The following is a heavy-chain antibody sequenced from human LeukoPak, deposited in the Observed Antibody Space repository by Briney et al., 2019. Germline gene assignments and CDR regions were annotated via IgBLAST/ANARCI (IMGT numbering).Heavy chain of an antibody. V-gene: IGHV1-18*01. CDR3: ARRSSKGSSRENYYYMDV. D-gene: IGHD1-26*01. CDR2: ISAYNGNT. J-gene: IGHJ6*03. Sequence: ASVKVSCKASGYTFTSYGISWVRQAPGQGLEWMGRISAYNGNTNYAQKLQGRVTMTTDTSTSTAYMELRSLRSDDTAVYYCARRSSKGSSRENYYYMDVWGKGTTVTVSS. CDR1: GYTFTSYG.